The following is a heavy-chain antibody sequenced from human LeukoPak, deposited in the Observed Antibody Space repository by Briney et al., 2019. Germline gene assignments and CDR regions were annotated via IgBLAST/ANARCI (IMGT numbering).Heavy chain of an antibody. V-gene: IGHV3-66*01. CDR1: GFTVSSNY. Sequence: GGSLRLSCAASGFTVSSNYMSWVRQAPGKGLEWVSVIYSGGSTYYADSVKGRFTISRDNSKNTLYLQMNSLRAEDTAVYYCAREWLAYYYYGMDVWGQGTTVTVSS. CDR3: AREWLAYYYYGMDV. J-gene: IGHJ6*02. D-gene: IGHD6-19*01. CDR2: IYSGGST.